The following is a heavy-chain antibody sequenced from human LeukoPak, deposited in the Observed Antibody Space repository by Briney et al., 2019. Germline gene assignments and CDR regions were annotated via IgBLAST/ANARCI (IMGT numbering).Heavy chain of an antibody. CDR3: ARGMGVRFDP. CDR2: ISYDGSNK. V-gene: IGHV3-30*03. D-gene: IGHD3-10*01. Sequence: GGSLRLSCAASGFTFSSYGMHWVRQAPGKGLEWVAVISYDGSNKYYADSVKGRFTISRDNSKNTLYLQMNSLRAEDTAVYYCARGMGVRFDPWGQGTLVTVSS. CDR1: GFTFSSYG. J-gene: IGHJ5*02.